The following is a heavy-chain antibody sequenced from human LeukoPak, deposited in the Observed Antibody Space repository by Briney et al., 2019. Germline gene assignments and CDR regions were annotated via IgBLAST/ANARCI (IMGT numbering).Heavy chain of an antibody. Sequence: ASVKVSCKASGFTFTDYYIHWMRQAPGQGLEWMGWIIPNSGGTNYAQNFQGRVTMTRDTSISTAYMELSSLRSDDTAVYYCARNGYCDSTSCYASFDPWGQGTLVTVSS. CDR3: ARNGYCDSTSCYASFDP. D-gene: IGHD2-2*03. CDR2: IIPNSGGT. V-gene: IGHV1-2*02. CDR1: GFTFTDYY. J-gene: IGHJ5*02.